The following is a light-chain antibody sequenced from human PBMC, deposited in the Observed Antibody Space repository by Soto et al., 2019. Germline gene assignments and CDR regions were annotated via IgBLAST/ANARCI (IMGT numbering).Light chain of an antibody. Sequence: SYELTQTPSVSVAPGKTARITCGGNKIGSKSVHWYQQKPGQAPVLVIYYDSDRPSGTPERCSGSNSGNTATLTISRVEAGDEADYYCQVCDSSSDHWVFGGGTKVTVL. CDR2: YDS. CDR3: QVCDSSSDHWV. J-gene: IGLJ3*02. CDR1: KIGSKS. V-gene: IGLV3-21*04.